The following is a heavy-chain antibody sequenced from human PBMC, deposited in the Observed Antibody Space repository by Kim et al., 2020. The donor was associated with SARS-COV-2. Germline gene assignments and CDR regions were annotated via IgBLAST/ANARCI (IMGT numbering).Heavy chain of an antibody. CDR2: ISSSGSTI. D-gene: IGHD2-2*01. J-gene: IGHJ6*02. V-gene: IGHV3-48*03. CDR1: GFTFSSYE. Sequence: GGSLRLSCAASGFTFSSYEMNWVRQAPGKGLEWVSYISSSGSTIYYADSVKGRFTISRYNAKNSLYLQMNSLRAEDTAVYYCARDLYCSSTSCLYYYYYGMDVWGQGTTVTVSS. CDR3: ARDLYCSSTSCLYYYYYGMDV.